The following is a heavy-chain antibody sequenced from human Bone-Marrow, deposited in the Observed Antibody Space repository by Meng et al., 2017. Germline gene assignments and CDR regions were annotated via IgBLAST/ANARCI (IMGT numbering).Heavy chain of an antibody. J-gene: IGHJ4*02. D-gene: IGHD3-16*02. CDR1: GFTFSSYS. CDR2: ISSSSSYI. V-gene: IGHV3-21*01. Sequence: GESLKISCAASGFTFSSYSLNWVRQAPGKGLEWVSSISSSSSYIYYADSVKGRFTISRDNAKNSRYLQMNSLRAEDTAVYYCARDQGHMITFGGVIVIQPPLDYWGQGTLVTVSS. CDR3: ARDQGHMITFGGVIVIQPPLDY.